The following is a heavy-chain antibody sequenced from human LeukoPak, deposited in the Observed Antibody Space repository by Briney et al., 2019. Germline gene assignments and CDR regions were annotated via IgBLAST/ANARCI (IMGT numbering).Heavy chain of an antibody. D-gene: IGHD6-13*01. Sequence: SQTLSLTCTVSGGSLSDTYYWTWIRQPAGKGLEWIGRIYISGSTNYNPSLKSRVTISIDTSKNQFPLKLSSVTAADTAVYYCARFIAAAGIAFDYWGQGTLVTVSS. CDR1: GGSLSDTYY. CDR2: IYISGST. J-gene: IGHJ4*02. V-gene: IGHV4-61*02. CDR3: ARFIAAAGIAFDY.